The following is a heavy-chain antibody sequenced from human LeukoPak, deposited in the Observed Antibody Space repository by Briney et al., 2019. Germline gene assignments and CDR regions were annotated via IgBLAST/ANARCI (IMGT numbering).Heavy chain of an antibody. CDR3: ARGSRFGVVGRDAFDI. J-gene: IGHJ3*02. Sequence: GGSLRLSCAASGFTFSTYSMNWVRQAPGKGLEWVSSISRNSRYIYYADSVKGRFTISRDNAKNSLYLQMNSLRAEDTAVYYCARGSRFGVVGRDAFDIWGQGTMVTVSS. CDR1: GFTFSTYS. CDR2: ISRNSRYI. V-gene: IGHV3-21*01. D-gene: IGHD3-3*01.